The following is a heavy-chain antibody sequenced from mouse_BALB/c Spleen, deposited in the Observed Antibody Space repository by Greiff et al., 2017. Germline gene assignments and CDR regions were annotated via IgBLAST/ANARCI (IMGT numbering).Heavy chain of an antibody. V-gene: IGHV3-2*02. Sequence: VQLKESGPGLVKPSQSLSLTCTVTGYSITSDYAWNWIRQFPGKKLEWMGYISYSGSTSYNPSLKSRISITRDTSKNQFFLQLNSVTTEDTATYYCASERYGWYFDVWGAGTTVTVSS. CDR1: GYSITSDYA. CDR3: ASERYGWYFDV. J-gene: IGHJ1*01. CDR2: ISYSGST. D-gene: IGHD2-14*01.